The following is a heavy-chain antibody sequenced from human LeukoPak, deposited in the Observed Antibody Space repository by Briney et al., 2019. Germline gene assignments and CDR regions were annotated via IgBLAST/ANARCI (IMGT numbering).Heavy chain of an antibody. V-gene: IGHV1-18*01. Sequence: ASVKVSCKASGYTFTSYGISWMRQAPGQGLEWMGWISAYNGNTNYAQKLQGRVTMTTDTSTSTAYMELRSLRSDDTAVYYCARDTYYDSSGYYYVARQFDYWGQGTLVTVSS. J-gene: IGHJ4*02. CDR2: ISAYNGNT. CDR3: ARDTYYDSSGYYYVARQFDY. D-gene: IGHD3-22*01. CDR1: GYTFTSYG.